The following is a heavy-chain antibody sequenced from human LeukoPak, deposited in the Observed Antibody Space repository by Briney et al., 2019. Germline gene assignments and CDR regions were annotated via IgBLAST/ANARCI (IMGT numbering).Heavy chain of an antibody. D-gene: IGHD3-10*01. J-gene: IGHJ4*02. Sequence: GGSLRLSCAASGCTFSSYAMSWVRQAAGKGLEWVSAISGSAVDTWYADSVKGRFTISRHNSKDTLYLQMNSLRAEDTAVYYCAKDSMVRGVIIPIWGQGTLVTVSS. CDR2: ISGSAVDT. CDR3: AKDSMVRGVIIPI. CDR1: GCTFSSYA. V-gene: IGHV3-23*01.